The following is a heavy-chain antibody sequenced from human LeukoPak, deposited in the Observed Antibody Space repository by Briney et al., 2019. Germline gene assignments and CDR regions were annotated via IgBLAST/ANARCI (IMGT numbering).Heavy chain of an antibody. Sequence: GGSLRLSCAASGFSFSVYWMHWVRQGPGKGLEWVSFIRYDGSKKYYADSVKGRFTISGDNSKNTLYLQMKSLRAEDTAVYYCAKGGGYEAQYYYYYLDVWGKGTTVTISS. V-gene: IGHV3-30*02. CDR3: AKGGGYEAQYYYYYLDV. CDR1: GFSFSVYW. J-gene: IGHJ6*03. CDR2: IRYDGSKK. D-gene: IGHD5-12*01.